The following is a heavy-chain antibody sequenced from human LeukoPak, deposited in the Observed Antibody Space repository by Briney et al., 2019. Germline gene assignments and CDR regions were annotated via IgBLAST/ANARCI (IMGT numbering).Heavy chain of an antibody. D-gene: IGHD1-26*01. CDR3: ARGQGGSYYYYYYYRDV. Sequence: PSETMSLTCAVYGGSSSGYYWSWIRQPPGKGMEWIGEINQRGSTNYHTSLKSGVTITVARSKNQLTLKQSAWTHAETAVYYCARGQGGSYYYYYYYRDVWGKGTTVTVSS. CDR2: INQRGST. J-gene: IGHJ6*03. V-gene: IGHV4-34*01. CDR1: GGSSSGYY.